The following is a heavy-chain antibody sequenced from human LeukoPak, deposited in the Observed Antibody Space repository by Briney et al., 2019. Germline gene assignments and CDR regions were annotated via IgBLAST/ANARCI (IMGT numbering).Heavy chain of an antibody. V-gene: IGHV1-18*01. Sequence: GASVKVSCKASGYTFTSYGISWVRQAPGQGLEWMGWISAYNGNTNYAQKLQGRVTMTTDTSTSTAYMELRSLRSDDTAVYYCARVCGGDCYSDFEYWGRGTLVTVSS. CDR3: ARVCGGDCYSDFEY. CDR2: ISAYNGNT. J-gene: IGHJ4*02. D-gene: IGHD2-21*02. CDR1: GYTFTSYG.